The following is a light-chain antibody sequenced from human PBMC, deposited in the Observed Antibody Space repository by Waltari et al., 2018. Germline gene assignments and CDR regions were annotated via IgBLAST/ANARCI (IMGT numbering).Light chain of an antibody. CDR3: SSQSTKNGVI. Sequence: QSALTQPASVSGSPGQSITISCTGSSSDVGGDDSVSWYEDHPGQAPKVIIYDVNKRPSGVAARFSGSTSGNTASLTISGLQAEDEATFYCSSQSTKNGVIFGGGTKVTVL. CDR2: DVN. J-gene: IGLJ2*01. CDR1: SSDVGGDDS. V-gene: IGLV2-14*03.